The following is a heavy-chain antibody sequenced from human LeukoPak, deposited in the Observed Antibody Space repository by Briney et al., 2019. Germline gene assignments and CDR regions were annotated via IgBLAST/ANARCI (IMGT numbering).Heavy chain of an antibody. D-gene: IGHD2-8*01. V-gene: IGHV3-48*01. Sequence: GGSLRLSCAASGFTFSSYSMTWVRQAPGKGLEWVSYISSSSSTIYYADSVKGRFTISRDNAKNSLYLQMNSLRAEDTAVYYCASIRMRVYWGQGTLVTVSS. CDR1: GFTFSSYS. CDR3: ASIRMRVY. CDR2: ISSSSSTI. J-gene: IGHJ4*02.